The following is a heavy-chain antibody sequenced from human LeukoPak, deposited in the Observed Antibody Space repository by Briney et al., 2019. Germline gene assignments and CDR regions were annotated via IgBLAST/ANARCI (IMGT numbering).Heavy chain of an antibody. D-gene: IGHD2-8*01. V-gene: IGHV1-46*01. CDR3: ARDMLAVPSNWFDP. J-gene: IGHJ5*02. CDR1: GYTFTSYY. CDR2: INPSGGGT. Sequence: ASVKVSCKASGYTFTSYYIHWVRQAPGQGLEWMGLINPSGGGTSYAQKFQGRVTMTRDTSTSTVYMDLRSLRSEDTAVYFCARDMLAVPSNWFDPWGQGTLVTVSS.